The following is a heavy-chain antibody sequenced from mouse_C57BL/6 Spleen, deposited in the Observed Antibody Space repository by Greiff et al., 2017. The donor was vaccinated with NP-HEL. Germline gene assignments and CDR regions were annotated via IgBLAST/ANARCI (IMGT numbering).Heavy chain of an antibody. V-gene: IGHV5-16*01. CDR3: ASYYYGSKGYFDV. Sequence: EVQLVESEGGLVQPGSSMKLSCTASGFTFSDYYMAWVRQVPEKGLEWVANINYDGSSTYYLDSLKSRFIISRDNAKNILYLQMSSLKSEDTATYYCASYYYGSKGYFDVWGTGTTVTVSS. J-gene: IGHJ1*03. CDR1: GFTFSDYY. D-gene: IGHD1-1*01. CDR2: INYDGSST.